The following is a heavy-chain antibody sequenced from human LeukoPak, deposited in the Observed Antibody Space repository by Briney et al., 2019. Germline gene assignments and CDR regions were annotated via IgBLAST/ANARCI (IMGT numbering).Heavy chain of an antibody. V-gene: IGHV4-59*05. D-gene: IGHD3-10*01. CDR3: ARLLVSYLDY. Sequence: PSETLSLTCTVSGGSISSYYWSWIRQPPGKGLEWIGSIYYSGSTYYNPSLKSRVTISVDTSKNQFSLKLSSVTAADTAVYHCARLLVSYLDYWGQGTLVTVSS. CDR1: GGSISSYY. J-gene: IGHJ4*02. CDR2: IYYSGST.